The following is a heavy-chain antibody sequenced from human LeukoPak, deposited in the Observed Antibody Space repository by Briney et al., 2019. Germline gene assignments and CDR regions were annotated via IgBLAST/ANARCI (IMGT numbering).Heavy chain of an antibody. Sequence: SVKVSCKASGDTFSSYAISWVRQAPGQGREWMGGIIPIFGTANYAQKFQGRVTITTDESTSTAYMELSSRRSEDTAVYYCARTPTPTDPLNNWCDPWGQGTLVTVSS. CDR2: IIPIFGTA. D-gene: IGHD4-11*01. CDR3: ARTPTPTDPLNNWCDP. CDR1: GDTFSSYA. V-gene: IGHV1-69*05. J-gene: IGHJ5*02.